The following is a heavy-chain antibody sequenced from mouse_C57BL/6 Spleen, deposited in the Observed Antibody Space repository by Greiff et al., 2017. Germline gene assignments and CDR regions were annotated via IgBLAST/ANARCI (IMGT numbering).Heavy chain of an antibody. Sequence: QVQLQQPGAELVKPGASVKMSCKASGYTFTSYWITWVKQRPGPGLEWIGDIYPGSGSTNYNEKFQSKATLTVDTSSSTAYMQLSSLTSEDSAVYYCARGRDYCNSAWFAYWGQGTLVTVSA. CDR3: ARGRDYCNSAWFAY. J-gene: IGHJ3*01. D-gene: IGHD2-1*01. CDR1: GYTFTSYW. V-gene: IGHV1-55*01. CDR2: IYPGSGST.